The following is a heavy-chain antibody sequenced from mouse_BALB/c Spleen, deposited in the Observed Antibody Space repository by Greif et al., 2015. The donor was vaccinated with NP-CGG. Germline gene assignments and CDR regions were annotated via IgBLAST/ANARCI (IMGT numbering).Heavy chain of an antibody. D-gene: IGHD2-4*01. J-gene: IGHJ4*01. Sequence: EVKLVESGGGLVQPGGSRKLSCAASGFTFSSFGMHWVRQAPEKGLEWVAYISSGSSTIYYADTVEGRFTISRDNPKNTLFLQMTSLRSEDTAMYYCARGGYYDYDGMDYWGQGTSVTVSS. V-gene: IGHV5-17*02. CDR3: ARGGYYDYDGMDY. CDR2: ISSGSSTI. CDR1: GFTFSSFG.